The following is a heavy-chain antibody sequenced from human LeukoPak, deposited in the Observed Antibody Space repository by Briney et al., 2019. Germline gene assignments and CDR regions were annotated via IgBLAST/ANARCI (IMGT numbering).Heavy chain of an antibody. Sequence: GESLKISCKVSGYSFSNYWIGWVRQMPGKGREWMAIIYPADSDVRYGPSFEGHVTISADNSINTAYLQWSSLKASDTAMYYCATPVIGSNDYWGQGTLVIVSS. D-gene: IGHD2-2*03. CDR2: IYPADSDV. CDR3: ATPVIGSNDY. V-gene: IGHV5-51*01. CDR1: GYSFSNYW. J-gene: IGHJ4*02.